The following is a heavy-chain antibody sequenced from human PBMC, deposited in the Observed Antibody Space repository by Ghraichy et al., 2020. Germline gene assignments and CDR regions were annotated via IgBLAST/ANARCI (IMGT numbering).Heavy chain of an antibody. CDR3: AREGSDTTSWSYSYYYYGMDV. CDR2: NYISGRT. Sequence: TLSLTCTVSGGSISSGGFYWSWIRQPAGKGLEWIGRNYISGRTNYNPSLKSRVTISADTSKNQISLKMSSVTPADTAVYYCAREGSDTTSWSYSYYYYGMDVWGQGTTVTVSS. J-gene: IGHJ6*02. D-gene: IGHD6-13*01. V-gene: IGHV4-61*02. CDR1: GGSISSGGFY.